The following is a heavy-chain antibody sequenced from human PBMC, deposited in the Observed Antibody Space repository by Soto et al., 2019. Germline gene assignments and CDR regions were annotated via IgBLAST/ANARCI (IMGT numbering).Heavy chain of an antibody. V-gene: IGHV3-23*01. CDR1: GFTFSNFA. CDR3: AKRGDDFRSDYYFYFDF. D-gene: IGHD3-3*01. CDR2: VTGSAGTT. J-gene: IGHJ4*02. Sequence: GGSLRLSCAASGFTFSNFAMTWVRQAPGKGLEWVSTVTGSAGTTFYADSVKGRFTISRDNSKNTLYLQMHSLRAEDTAIYYCAKRGDDFRSDYYFYFDFWGQGTLVTVSS.